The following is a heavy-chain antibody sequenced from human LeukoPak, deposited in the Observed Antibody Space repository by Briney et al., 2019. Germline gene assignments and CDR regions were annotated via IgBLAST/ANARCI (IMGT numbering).Heavy chain of an antibody. CDR3: ATQPLLEWLSYGYYYYGMDV. J-gene: IGHJ6*02. V-gene: IGHV3-23*01. D-gene: IGHD3-3*01. CDR1: GFTFSSHA. Sequence: GSLRLSCAASGFTFSSHAMTWVRQAPGKGLEWVSAISGSGGSTYYADSVKGRFTISRDNSKNTLYLQMNSLRAEDTAVYYCATQPLLEWLSYGYYYYGMDVWGQGTTVTVSS. CDR2: ISGSGGST.